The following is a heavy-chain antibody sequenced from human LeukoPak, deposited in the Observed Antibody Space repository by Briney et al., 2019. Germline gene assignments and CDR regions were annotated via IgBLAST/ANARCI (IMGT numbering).Heavy chain of an antibody. CDR3: ARDRNGDQRANAFDI. J-gene: IGHJ3*02. V-gene: IGHV1-46*01. D-gene: IGHD2-21*02. CDR2: INPSGDTT. Sequence: GASVKVSCKASRFTFTTYFMHWVRQAPGQGLEWMGKINPSGDTTTYAQKFQGRVTMTRDTSTSTVYMELRSLRSDDTAVYHCARDRNGDQRANAFDIWGQGTMVTVSS. CDR1: RFTFTTYF.